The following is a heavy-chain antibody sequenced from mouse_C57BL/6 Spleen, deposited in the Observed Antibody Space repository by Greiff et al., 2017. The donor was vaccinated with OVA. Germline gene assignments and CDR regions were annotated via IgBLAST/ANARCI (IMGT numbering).Heavy chain of an antibody. CDR1: GFTFSDAW. CDR3: RAVVASGLDY. CDR2: IRNKANNHAT. D-gene: IGHD1-1*01. V-gene: IGHV6-6*01. J-gene: IGHJ2*01. Sequence: EVKLVESGGGLVQPGGSMKLSCAASGFTFSDAWMDWVRQSPEKGLEWVAEIRNKANNHATSYAESLKGRFTISRDDSKSMVYLQMNSLRAEDTGIYYCRAVVASGLDYWGQGTTLTVSS.